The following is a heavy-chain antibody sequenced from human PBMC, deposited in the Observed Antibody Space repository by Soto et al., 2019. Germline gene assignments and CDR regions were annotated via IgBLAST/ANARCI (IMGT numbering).Heavy chain of an antibody. CDR3: ARGAYSGFGFDY. J-gene: IGHJ4*02. CDR1: GFTFSSYE. D-gene: IGHD5-12*01. CDR2: ISSSGSTI. V-gene: IGHV3-48*03. Sequence: ESGGGLVQPGGSLRLSCAASGFTFSSYEMKWVRQAPGKGLEWVSYISSSGSTIYHADSVKGRFTISRDNAKNSLYLQMNSLRVEDTAVYYCARGAYSGFGFDYWGRGTLVTVSS.